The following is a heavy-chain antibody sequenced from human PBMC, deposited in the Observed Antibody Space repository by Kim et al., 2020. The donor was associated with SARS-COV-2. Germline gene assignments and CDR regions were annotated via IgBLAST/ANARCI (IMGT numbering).Heavy chain of an antibody. D-gene: IGHD6-13*01. CDR3: AKVIAAAGTTKDVDY. Sequence: DSVKGRCTISRDNSKNTLYLQMNSLRAEDTAVYYCAKVIAAAGTTKDVDYWGQGTLVTVSS. J-gene: IGHJ4*02. V-gene: IGHV3-30*02.